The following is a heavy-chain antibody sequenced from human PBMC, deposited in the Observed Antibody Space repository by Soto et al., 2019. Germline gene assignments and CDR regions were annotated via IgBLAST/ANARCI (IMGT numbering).Heavy chain of an antibody. CDR1: GFTFSSYG. Sequence: QVQLVESGGGVVQPGRSLRLSCAASGFTFSSYGMHWVRQAPGKGLEWVAVISYDGSNKYYADSVKGRFTISRDNSKNTPYLSMNSLRAEDTAVDHSATDLDIVVVTAILYGMDVWGQGTTVTVSS. CDR2: ISYDGSNK. CDR3: ATDLDIVVVTAILYGMDV. D-gene: IGHD2-21*02. V-gene: IGHV3-30*03. J-gene: IGHJ6*02.